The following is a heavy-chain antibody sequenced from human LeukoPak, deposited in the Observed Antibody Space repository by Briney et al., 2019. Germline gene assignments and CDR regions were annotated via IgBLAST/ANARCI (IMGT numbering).Heavy chain of an antibody. Sequence: GGSLKPSCAASGFTFSGSTIHWVRQASGKGLEWVGLIRTKANSYATAYAASVKGRFTISRDDSKNRAYLQMNSLKTEDTAEYYCASHPEGLCGGDCYNWGQGTLVTVSS. CDR3: ASHPEGLCGGDCYN. D-gene: IGHD2-21*02. CDR1: GFTFSGST. V-gene: IGHV3-73*01. J-gene: IGHJ4*02. CDR2: IRTKANSYAT.